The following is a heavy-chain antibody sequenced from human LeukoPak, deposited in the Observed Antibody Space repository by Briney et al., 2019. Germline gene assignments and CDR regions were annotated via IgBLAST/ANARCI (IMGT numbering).Heavy chain of an antibody. V-gene: IGHV4-39*07. CDR3: ARGIGELFYNWFDP. CDR1: GGSISGTSYY. CDR2: TYYSGNA. J-gene: IGHJ5*02. Sequence: SETLSLTCTVSGGSISGTSYYWGWIRQPPGKGLEWIGSTYYSGNAYYSPSLKSRVTISVDTSKNQFSLKLSSVTAADTAVYYCARGIGELFYNWFDPWGQGTLVTVSS. D-gene: IGHD3-10*01.